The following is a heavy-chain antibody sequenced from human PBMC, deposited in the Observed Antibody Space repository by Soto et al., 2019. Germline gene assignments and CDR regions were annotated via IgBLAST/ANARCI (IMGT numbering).Heavy chain of an antibody. Sequence: SETLSLTCSVSGYSINRGSYWGWIRQAPGKGLEWIGSICQRGATYSAPALTARAAISLDTNNNHFTLWLTSVTVPDTAMYYCARYRYDSSGHVDEQWGQGALVTVSS. J-gene: IGHJ4*01. CDR1: GYSINRGSY. CDR2: ICQRGAT. V-gene: IGHV4-38-2*01. CDR3: ARYRYDSSGHVDEQ. D-gene: IGHD3-22*01.